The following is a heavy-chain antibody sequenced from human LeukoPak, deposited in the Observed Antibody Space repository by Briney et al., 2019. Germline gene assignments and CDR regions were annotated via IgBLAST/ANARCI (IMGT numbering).Heavy chain of an antibody. D-gene: IGHD1-1*01. Sequence: GGSLRLSCTASGFPFIEYSMNWVRQVPGKGLEWIAYIGVDSGNTKYADSVRGRFTISADKTKNSLYLQMNSLRVDDTAVYYCARDHNYAFDNWGQGTLVSVAS. CDR3: ARDHNYAFDN. CDR2: IGVDSGNT. J-gene: IGHJ4*02. CDR1: GFPFIEYS. V-gene: IGHV3-48*01.